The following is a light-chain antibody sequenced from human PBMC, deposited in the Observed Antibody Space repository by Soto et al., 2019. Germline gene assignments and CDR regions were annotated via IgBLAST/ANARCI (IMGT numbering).Light chain of an antibody. CDR3: QQYEDFPLT. Sequence: DLEMTQSPSSLSASVGDRVTMTCQASQDISNYLNWYQQKTGRAPKLLIYDASSLESGVSSRFSGSGSGTHFTFTISSLQPDDIATYYCQQYEDFPLTFGQGTRLDIK. CDR1: QDISNY. V-gene: IGKV1-33*01. CDR2: DAS. J-gene: IGKJ5*01.